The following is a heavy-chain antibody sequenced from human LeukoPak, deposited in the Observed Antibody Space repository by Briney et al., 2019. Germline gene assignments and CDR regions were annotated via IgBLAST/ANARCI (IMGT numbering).Heavy chain of an antibody. J-gene: IGHJ4*02. CDR3: ARDKEGNWGSYFDY. CDR2: ISYDGSNK. CDR1: GFTFSSYA. Sequence: PGGSLRLSCAASGFTFSSYAMHWVRQAPGKGLEWVAVISYDGSNKYYADSVKGRFTISRDNSKNTLYLQMNSLRAEDTAVYYCARDKEGNWGSYFDYWGQGTLVTVSS. D-gene: IGHD7-27*01. V-gene: IGHV3-30-3*01.